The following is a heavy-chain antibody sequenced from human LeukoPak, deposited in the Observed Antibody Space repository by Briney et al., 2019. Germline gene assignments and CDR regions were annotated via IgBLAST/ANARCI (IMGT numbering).Heavy chain of an antibody. CDR3: ARDSYAYDYNSGSYS. CDR1: GYTFTSYG. Sequence: GASVKVSCKASGYTFTSYGISWVRQAPGQGLEWMGWISAYNGNTNYAQKLQGRVTMTTDTSTSTAYMELRSLRSDDTAVYYCARDSYAYDYNSGSYSWGQGTLVTVSS. D-gene: IGHD1-26*01. V-gene: IGHV1-18*01. CDR2: ISAYNGNT. J-gene: IGHJ4*02.